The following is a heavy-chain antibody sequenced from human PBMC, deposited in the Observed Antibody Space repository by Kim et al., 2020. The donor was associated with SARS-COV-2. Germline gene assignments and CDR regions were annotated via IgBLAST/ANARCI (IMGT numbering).Heavy chain of an antibody. D-gene: IGHD2-21*01. CDR2: IYSGGST. CDR1: GFTVSSNY. Sequence: GGSLRLSCAASGFTVSSNYMSWVRQAPGKGLEWVSVIYSGGSTYYAASVKGRFTIYSDNSKNTLYLQMNSLRAEDTAVYYCASPVLYFDGDGPLGYMDVWGKGTTVTVSS. V-gene: IGHV3-53*01. CDR3: ASPVLYFDGDGPLGYMDV. J-gene: IGHJ6*03.